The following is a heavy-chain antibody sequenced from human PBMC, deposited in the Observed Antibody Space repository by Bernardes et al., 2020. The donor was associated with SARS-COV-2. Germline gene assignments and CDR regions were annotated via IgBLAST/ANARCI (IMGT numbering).Heavy chain of an antibody. J-gene: IGHJ4*02. CDR2: IRWNLGHI. V-gene: IGHV3-43*01. CDR3: TKEMGTMFFDF. CDR1: GFSFSDYT. D-gene: IGHD1-1*01. Sequence: GGSLRLSRTTSGFSFSDYTLHWIRHTPGKGLEWVCLIRWNLGHIFYADSVRGRFTVSADNSKNSLFLQMSSLRSDDTALYFCTKEMGTMFFDFWGQGTLVTVSS.